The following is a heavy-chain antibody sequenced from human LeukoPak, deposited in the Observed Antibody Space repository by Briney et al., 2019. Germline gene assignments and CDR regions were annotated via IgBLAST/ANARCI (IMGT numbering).Heavy chain of an antibody. CDR1: GYTFTGYY. V-gene: IGHV1-2*02. Sequence: ASVTVSCKASGYTFTGYYLHWVRQAPGQGLEWMGWINAKNGDTEYAQMLQGRVTMTRDTSISTAYMELTSLRYDDTAVYFCARVTSGSYHYWGQGTLVTVSS. D-gene: IGHD1-26*01. J-gene: IGHJ4*02. CDR2: INAKNGDT. CDR3: ARVTSGSYHY.